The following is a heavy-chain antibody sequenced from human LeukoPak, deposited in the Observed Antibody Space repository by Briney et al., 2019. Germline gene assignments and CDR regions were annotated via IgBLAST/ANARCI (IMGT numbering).Heavy chain of an antibody. CDR3: GRYLKPSALSAFDI. Sequence: GGSLRLSCAASGFTFRNFWMHWVRQAPGKGLVWVSRINTDGSSTNYADSVKGRFTISRDNAKNTLYLQMNSLRAEDTAVYYCGRYLKPSALSAFDIWGQGTMVTVSS. D-gene: IGHD2-2*01. J-gene: IGHJ3*02. CDR2: INTDGSST. V-gene: IGHV3-74*01. CDR1: GFTFRNFW.